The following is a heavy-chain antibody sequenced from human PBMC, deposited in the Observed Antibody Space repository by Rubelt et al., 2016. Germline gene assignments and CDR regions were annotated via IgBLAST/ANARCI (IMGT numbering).Heavy chain of an antibody. CDR2: IDPSDSYT. D-gene: IGHD2-2*01. Sequence: EVQLVQSGAEVKKPGESLRISCKGSGYSFTSYWISWVRQMPGKGLEWMGRIDPSDSYTNYSPSFQGHVTISADKSISTASLQWSSLKASDTAMYYCARTPVVGPAATPYDYYYMDVWGKGTTVTVSS. CDR3: ARTPVVGPAATPYDYYYMDV. V-gene: IGHV5-10-1*01. CDR1: GYSFTSYW. J-gene: IGHJ6*03.